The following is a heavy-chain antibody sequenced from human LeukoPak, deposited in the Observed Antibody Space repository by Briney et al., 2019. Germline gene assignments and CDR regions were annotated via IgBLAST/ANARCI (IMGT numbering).Heavy chain of an antibody. CDR3: ARVQSYDCWSGHQVSYGMDV. D-gene: IGHD3-3*01. CDR1: GYTFTGYY. J-gene: IGHJ6*02. CDR2: INPNSGGT. Sequence: ASVKVSCTASGYTFTGYYMHWVRQAPGQGLEWMGRINPNSGGTNYAQKFQGRVTMTRDTSISTAYMELSRLRSDDTAVYYCARVQSYDCWSGHQVSYGMDVWGQGTTVTVSS. V-gene: IGHV1-2*06.